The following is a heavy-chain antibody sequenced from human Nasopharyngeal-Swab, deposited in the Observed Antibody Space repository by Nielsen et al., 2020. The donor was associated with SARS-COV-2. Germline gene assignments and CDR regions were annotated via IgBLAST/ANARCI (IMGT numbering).Heavy chain of an antibody. V-gene: IGHV4-39*07. D-gene: IGHD5-18*01. CDR2: IYYTGST. J-gene: IGHJ6*02. CDR3: ARRAVGGYHPNYYYGMDV. Sequence: RQAPGKGLEWIGDIYYTGSTYYNPSLKSRVTLSVDTSKNQFSLKLSSVTAADTAVYYCARRAVGGYHPNYYYGMDVWGQGTTVTVSS.